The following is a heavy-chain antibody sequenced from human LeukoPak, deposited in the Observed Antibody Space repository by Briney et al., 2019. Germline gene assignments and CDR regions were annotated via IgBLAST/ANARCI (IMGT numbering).Heavy chain of an antibody. D-gene: IGHD1-26*01. Sequence: GGSLRLSCTASGFTFSSYWMSWVRQAPGKGLEWMANINRDGGDQNYVDSVKGRFTISRDNAKNSLFLQMNSLRAEDTALYYCARDGIPTYAFDIWGQGTMVTVSP. CDR1: GFTFSSYW. CDR3: ARDGIPTYAFDI. J-gene: IGHJ3*02. V-gene: IGHV3-7*01. CDR2: INRDGGDQ.